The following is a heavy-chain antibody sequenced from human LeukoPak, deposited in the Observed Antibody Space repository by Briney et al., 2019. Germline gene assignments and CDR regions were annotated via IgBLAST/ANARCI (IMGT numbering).Heavy chain of an antibody. D-gene: IGHD3-10*01. CDR2: IYHSGST. J-gene: IGHJ4*02. V-gene: IGHV4-30-2*01. CDR1: GGSISSGGYY. CDR3: ARSPGRGGDY. Sequence: SQTLSLTCTVSGGSISSGGYYWSWIRQPPGKGLEWIGYIYHSGSTYYNPSLKSRVTISVDRSKNQFSLKLSSVTAADTAVYYCARSPGRGGDYWGQGTLVTVPS.